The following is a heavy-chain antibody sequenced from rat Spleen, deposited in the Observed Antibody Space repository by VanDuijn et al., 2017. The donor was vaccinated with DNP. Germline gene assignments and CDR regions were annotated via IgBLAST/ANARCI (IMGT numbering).Heavy chain of an antibody. CDR2: MSPTTRSS. CDR3: TTESAGLRVWDY. D-gene: IGHD1-4*01. Sequence: EVQLVESGGGLVQPGRSLKLSCAASGFSFSDYDMAWVRQAPTKGLEWVACMSPTTRSSYYRDSVRGRFTVSRDDSTSTLYLQMDSLRSEDTATYYCTTESAGLRVWDYWGQGVMGTVSS. J-gene: IGHJ2*01. CDR1: GFSFSDYD. V-gene: IGHV5-27*01.